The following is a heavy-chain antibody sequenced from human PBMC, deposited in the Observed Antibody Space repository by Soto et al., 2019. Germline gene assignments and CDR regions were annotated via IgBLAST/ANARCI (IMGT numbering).Heavy chain of an antibody. Sequence: SETLSLTCTVSGGSISSGGYYWSWIRQHPGKGLEWIGYIYYSGSTYYNPSLKSRVTISVDTSKNQFSLKLSSVTAADTAVYYCARDSPDSSGYHNWGQGTLVTVSS. V-gene: IGHV4-31*03. CDR2: IYYSGST. D-gene: IGHD3-22*01. J-gene: IGHJ4*02. CDR3: ARDSPDSSGYHN. CDR1: GGSISSGGYY.